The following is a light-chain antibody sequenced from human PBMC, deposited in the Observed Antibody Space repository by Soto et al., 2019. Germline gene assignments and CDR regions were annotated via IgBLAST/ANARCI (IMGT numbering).Light chain of an antibody. CDR1: QSVGSD. CDR2: DAS. V-gene: IGKV3-11*01. Sequence: EIVLTQSPATLSLSPGERATLSCRASQSVGSDFAWYQQKPGQAPRLLMYDASNRATGIPARFRGTGSGTDFTLTISSLEPEYFALYYCQHRHNFGPGTKVDIK. J-gene: IGKJ3*01. CDR3: QHRHN.